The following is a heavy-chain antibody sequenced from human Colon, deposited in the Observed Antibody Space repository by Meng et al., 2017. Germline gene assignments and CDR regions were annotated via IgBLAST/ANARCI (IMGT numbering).Heavy chain of an antibody. V-gene: IGHV4-4*02. Sequence: HVEPKDSGQRLVKPSGTPSLTCSVSGEYIRSDIWWSWVRQHPGKGLEWIGEVYHRGDTNYNPSLKSRVVISVDRSKNQFSLNLSSVTAADTAVYYCGRDQGRQLINHWGQGTLVTVSS. CDR3: GRDQGRQLINH. J-gene: IGHJ4*02. D-gene: IGHD1-1*01. CDR1: GEYIRSDIW. CDR2: VYHRGDT.